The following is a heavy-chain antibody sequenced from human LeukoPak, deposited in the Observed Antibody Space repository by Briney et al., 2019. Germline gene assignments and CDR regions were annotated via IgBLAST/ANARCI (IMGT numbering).Heavy chain of an antibody. Sequence: GGSLRLSCAASGFTFSSYAMSWVRQAPGKGLEWVANIKQDGTEKYYVDPVKGRFTISRDNAKNSLYLQMNSLRAEDTAVYYCARDLRSSGYYAFDYWGQGTLVTVSS. CDR2: IKQDGTEK. D-gene: IGHD3-22*01. V-gene: IGHV3-7*01. J-gene: IGHJ4*02. CDR1: GFTFSSYA. CDR3: ARDLRSSGYYAFDY.